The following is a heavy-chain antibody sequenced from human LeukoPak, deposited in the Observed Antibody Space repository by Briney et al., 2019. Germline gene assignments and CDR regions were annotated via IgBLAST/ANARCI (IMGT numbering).Heavy chain of an antibody. D-gene: IGHD5-12*01. J-gene: IGHJ3*02. Sequence: SETLSLTCTVSGGSISSYYWSWIRQPPGKGLEWIGYIYYSGSTNYNPSLKSRVTISVDTSKNQFSLKLSSVTAADTAVYYCARHRRGYSGYDWAFDIWGQGAMVTVSS. V-gene: IGHV4-59*08. CDR1: GGSISSYY. CDR2: IYYSGST. CDR3: ARHRRGYSGYDWAFDI.